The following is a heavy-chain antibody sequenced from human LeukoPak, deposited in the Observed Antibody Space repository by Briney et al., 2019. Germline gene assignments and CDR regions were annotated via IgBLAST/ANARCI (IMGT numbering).Heavy chain of an antibody. J-gene: IGHJ5*02. CDR3: ARGGSGSYQSGFDP. V-gene: IGHV1-18*01. D-gene: IGHD3-10*01. Sequence: ASVKVSCKASGYTFTNYGISWVRQAPGQGLEWMGWIGAYSGNTNYAQKLQGRVTLTRDTSTSTAYMELRSLRSDDTAVYYCARGGSGSYQSGFDPWGQGTLVTVSS. CDR1: GYTFTNYG. CDR2: IGAYSGNT.